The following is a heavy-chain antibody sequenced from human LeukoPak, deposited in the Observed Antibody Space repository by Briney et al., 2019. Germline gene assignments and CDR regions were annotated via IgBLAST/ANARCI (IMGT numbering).Heavy chain of an antibody. V-gene: IGHV2-5*01. CDR1: GFSLSPSGVG. J-gene: IGHJ4*02. D-gene: IGHD6-13*01. CDR3: AHRRGPYSSSWYYFDY. Sequence: SGPTLVKPTQTLTLTCTFSGFSLSPSGVGVGWIRQPPGKALEWLALIYWNDDKRYSPSLKSRLIITKDTSKNQVVLTMTNMDPVDTATYYCAHRRGPYSSSWYYFDYWGQGTLVTVSS. CDR2: IYWNDDK.